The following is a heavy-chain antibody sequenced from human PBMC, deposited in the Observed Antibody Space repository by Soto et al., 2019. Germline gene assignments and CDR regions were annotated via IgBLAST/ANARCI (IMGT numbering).Heavy chain of an antibody. J-gene: IGHJ3*02. V-gene: IGHV4-31*03. Sequence: TLSLTCTVSGGPISSGGYYWSWIRQYPGKGLEWIGYIYNSGSTYYNPSLKSRVTISVDTSKNQFSLKLSSVTAADTAVYYCATFVFYESSTSYILGYAFDIWGQGTMVTVS. D-gene: IGHD3-22*01. CDR1: GGPISSGGYY. CDR3: ATFVFYESSTSYILGYAFDI. CDR2: IYNSGST.